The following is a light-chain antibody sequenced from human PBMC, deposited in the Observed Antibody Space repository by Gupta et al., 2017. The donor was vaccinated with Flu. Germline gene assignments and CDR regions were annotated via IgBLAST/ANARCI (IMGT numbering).Light chain of an antibody. J-gene: IGLJ3*02. CDR1: TGAVTSVYY. CDR2: STS. Sequence: QTVVTQEPSLTVSPGGTVTLTCASSTGAVTSVYYPHWFQQKPGQAPRELIYSTSNKPSWTPARFSGSLLGGKAALTLSGVQPEDEAEYYCLLYYGGAQVGVFGGGTKLTVL. CDR3: LLYYGGAQVGV. V-gene: IGLV7-43*01.